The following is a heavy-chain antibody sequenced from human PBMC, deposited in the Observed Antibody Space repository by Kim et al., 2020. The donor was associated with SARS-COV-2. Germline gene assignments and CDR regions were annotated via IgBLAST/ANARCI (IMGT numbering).Heavy chain of an antibody. Sequence: SETLSLTCSVSGDSISSSGYYWGWIRQPPGKGLEWIGSMYYGGNYYYYNPSLKSRVTISEDTSKNQFSLTLTSVTAADTAVYFCARQAYSSSSVWFDPSG. CDR1: GDSISSSGYY. CDR2: MYYGGNY. CDR3: ARQAYSSSSVWFDP. D-gene: IGHD6-6*01. V-gene: IGHV4-39*01. J-gene: IGHJ5*02.